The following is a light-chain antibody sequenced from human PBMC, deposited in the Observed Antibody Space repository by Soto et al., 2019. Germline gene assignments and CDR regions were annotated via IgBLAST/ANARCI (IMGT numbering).Light chain of an antibody. Sequence: EIVLTQSPGTLSLSPGDRATLSCRASQTFGGKSLAWYQQKPGQAPRLVIYGSSARAIGIPDRFSGSGSGTDFTLTINRLEPEDFGVYYCQQYGKIDLTFGGGTRVEIK. CDR2: GSS. V-gene: IGKV3-20*01. J-gene: IGKJ4*01. CDR3: QQYGKIDLT. CDR1: QTFGGKS.